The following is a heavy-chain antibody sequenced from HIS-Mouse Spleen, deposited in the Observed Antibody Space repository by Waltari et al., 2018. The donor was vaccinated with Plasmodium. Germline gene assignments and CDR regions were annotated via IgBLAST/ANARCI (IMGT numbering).Heavy chain of an antibody. CDR3: ARDRITGTSYFDY. CDR2: IYYSGST. J-gene: IGHJ4*02. CDR1: GGSIRSSSYY. V-gene: IGHV4-39*07. D-gene: IGHD1-7*01. Sequence: QLQLQESGPGLVKPSETLSLTCTVSGGSIRSSSYYWGWIRQPPGKGLEWIGRIYYSGSTYYNPSLKRRVTISVDTSKNQFSLKLSSGTAADTAVYYCARDRITGTSYFDYWGQGTLVTVSS.